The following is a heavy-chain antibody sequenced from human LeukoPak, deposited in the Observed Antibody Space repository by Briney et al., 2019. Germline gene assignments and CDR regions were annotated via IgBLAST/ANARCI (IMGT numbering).Heavy chain of an antibody. J-gene: IGHJ4*02. CDR1: GFTFSSYG. D-gene: IGHD6-19*01. CDR3: AKDRGSGWYTFGY. Sequence: GGSLRLSCAASGFTFSSYGRYWVRQAPGKGLEWVAVISYDGSNKYYADSVKGRFTISRDNSKNTLYLQMNSLRAEDTAVYYCAKDRGSGWYTFGYWGQGTLITVSS. V-gene: IGHV3-30*18. CDR2: ISYDGSNK.